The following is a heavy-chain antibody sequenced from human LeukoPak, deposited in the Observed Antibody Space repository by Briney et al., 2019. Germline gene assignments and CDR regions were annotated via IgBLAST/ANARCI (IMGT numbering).Heavy chain of an antibody. CDR3: ARDLPVSVDY. CDR1: GYTFTGYY. J-gene: IGHJ4*02. Sequence: GASVKVSCKASGYTFTGYYMHWVRQAPGQGLEWMGWINPNSGGTKYAQNFQGRVTMTRDTSISTAYMELSSLRSDDTAVYYCARDLPVSVDYWGRGTLVTVSS. V-gene: IGHV1-2*02. CDR2: INPNSGGT.